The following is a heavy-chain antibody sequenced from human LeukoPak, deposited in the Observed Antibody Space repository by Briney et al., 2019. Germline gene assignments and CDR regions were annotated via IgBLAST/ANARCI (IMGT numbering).Heavy chain of an antibody. D-gene: IGHD1-26*01. J-gene: IGHJ5*02. Sequence: GESLKISCKGSGDRFTSYWIGWVRQMPGKGLEWMGIIYPGDSDTRYSPSFQGQVTISADKSISTAYLQWSSLKASDTAMYYCARTQWELLRRDWFDPWGQGTLVTVSS. CDR2: IYPGDSDT. CDR1: GDRFTSYW. CDR3: ARTQWELLRRDWFDP. V-gene: IGHV5-51*01.